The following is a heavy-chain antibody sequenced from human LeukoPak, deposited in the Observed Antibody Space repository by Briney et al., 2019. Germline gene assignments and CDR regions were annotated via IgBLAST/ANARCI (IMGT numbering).Heavy chain of an antibody. D-gene: IGHD3-10*01. Sequence: SETLSLTCIVSGGSISSITYSWGWIRQPPGKGLEWIGSIYYSGGTCYNPSLNSRATISVDTSKNHFSLNLSSVTAADTAVYYCARRYSGSGNWDYWGQGTLVTVSS. V-gene: IGHV4-39*02. CDR2: IYYSGGT. J-gene: IGHJ4*02. CDR3: ARRYSGSGNWDY. CDR1: GGSISSITYS.